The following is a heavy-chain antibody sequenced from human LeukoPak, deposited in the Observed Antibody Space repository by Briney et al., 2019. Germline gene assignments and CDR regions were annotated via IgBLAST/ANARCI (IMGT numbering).Heavy chain of an antibody. CDR1: GFTFSSYW. Sequence: GGSLRLSCAASGFTFSSYWMHWVRHAPGKGLVWVSRINTDGSSTRDADSVKGRFTISRDNAKNTLYLQMNSLRAEDTAVYYCAREQPYDFWSGYSNYYFDYWGQGTLVTVSS. CDR2: INTDGSST. V-gene: IGHV3-74*01. CDR3: AREQPYDFWSGYSNYYFDY. D-gene: IGHD3-3*01. J-gene: IGHJ4*02.